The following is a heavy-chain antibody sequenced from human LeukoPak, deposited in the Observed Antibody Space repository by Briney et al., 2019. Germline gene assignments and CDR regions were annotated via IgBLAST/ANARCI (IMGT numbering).Heavy chain of an antibody. Sequence: SETPSLTCTVSGGSISSSSYYWGWIRQPPGKGLEWIGSIYYSGSTYYNPSLKSRVTISVDTSKNQFSLKLSSVTAAETAVYYCARLQRGASSSWYHFDYWGQGTLVTVSS. CDR3: ARLQRGASSSWYHFDY. D-gene: IGHD6-13*01. CDR1: GGSISSSSYY. J-gene: IGHJ4*02. V-gene: IGHV4-39*01. CDR2: IYYSGST.